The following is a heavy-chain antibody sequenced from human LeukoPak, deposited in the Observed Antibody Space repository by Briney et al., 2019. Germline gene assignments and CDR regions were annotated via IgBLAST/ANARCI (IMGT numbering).Heavy chain of an antibody. CDR2: IWYDGNNK. CDR1: GFTFSIYV. V-gene: IGHV3-33*06. D-gene: IGHD1-7*01. J-gene: IGHJ3*02. Sequence: SGGSLRLSCAASGFTFSIYVMHWVRQAPGKGLEWVAVIWYDGNNKYYADSVKGRFTISRDNSKNTLYLQMNSLRAEDTAVYYCAKDRLTGTAINDDAFDIWGQGTMVTVSS. CDR3: AKDRLTGTAINDDAFDI.